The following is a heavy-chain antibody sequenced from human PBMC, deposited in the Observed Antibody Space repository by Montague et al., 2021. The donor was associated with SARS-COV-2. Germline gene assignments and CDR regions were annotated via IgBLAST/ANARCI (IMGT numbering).Heavy chain of an antibody. Sequence: SETLSLTCTVSGGSVSSYYWSWIRQSPGKGLQWLGYIYCSGSTDYNPSLKSRVTMSVDTSKNQLSLRLNSVTTADTAVYFCARAGGFYDYWNGYSSSAGFFDPWGQGILVTVSS. V-gene: IGHV4-59*02. J-gene: IGHJ5*02. CDR1: GGSVSSYY. CDR3: ARAGGFYDYWNGYSSSAGFFDP. CDR2: IYCSGST. D-gene: IGHD3-3*01.